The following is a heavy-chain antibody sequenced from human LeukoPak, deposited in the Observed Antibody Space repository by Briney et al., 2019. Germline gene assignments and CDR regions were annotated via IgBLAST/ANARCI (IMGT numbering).Heavy chain of an antibody. CDR3: ARVMGRYCSSNSCYVDY. J-gene: IGHJ4*02. V-gene: IGHV3-30*03. Sequence: HPGGSLRLSCAASGFTFSSYGMHWVRQAPGKGLEWVAVISYDGSNKYYADSVKGRFTISRDNSKNTLYLQMNSLRAEDTAVYYCARVMGRYCSSNSCYVDYWGQGTLVTVSS. CDR2: ISYDGSNK. D-gene: IGHD2-2*01. CDR1: GFTFSSYG.